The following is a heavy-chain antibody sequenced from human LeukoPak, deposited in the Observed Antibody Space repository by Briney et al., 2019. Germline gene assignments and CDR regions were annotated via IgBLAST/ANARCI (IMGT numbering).Heavy chain of an antibody. CDR3: ARDLPTITPRRITMYYFDY. V-gene: IGHV1-18*01. J-gene: IGHJ4*02. CDR2: ISAYNGNT. D-gene: IGHD3-10*02. Sequence: ASVKVSCKASGYTFTSYGISWVRQAPGQGPEWMGWISAYNGNTNYAQKLQGRVTMTTDTSTSTAYMELRSLRSDDTAVYYCARDLPTITPRRITMYYFDYWGQGTLVTVSS. CDR1: GYTFTSYG.